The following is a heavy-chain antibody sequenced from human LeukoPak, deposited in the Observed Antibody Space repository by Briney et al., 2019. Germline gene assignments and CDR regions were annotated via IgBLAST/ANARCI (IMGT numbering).Heavy chain of an antibody. CDR3: ARDYGGHSGYFDS. Sequence: GGSLRLSCVASGFTFSNYNMNWVRQAPGKGLEWVSSISSRGTYIYYADSMKGRFTASRGNSENSLFLQMDSLRTEDTAVYYCARDYGGHSGYFDSWGQGSLVTVSS. V-gene: IGHV3-21*06. J-gene: IGHJ4*02. CDR2: ISSRGTYI. CDR1: GFTFSNYN. D-gene: IGHD4-23*01.